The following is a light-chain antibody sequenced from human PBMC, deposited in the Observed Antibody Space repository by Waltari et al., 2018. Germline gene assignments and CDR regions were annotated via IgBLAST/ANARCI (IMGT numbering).Light chain of an antibody. V-gene: IGLV2-11*02. CDR1: SSDIGGYNT. Sequence: QAALTQPPSVSGSPGQSVTISSTGTSSDIGGYNTVSWYQQHPGKAPKLMIYDVNKRPSGVSDRFSGSKSGNTASLTISGLQAEDEADYYCSSYAGSNTFIFGAGTRLTVL. J-gene: IGLJ1*01. CDR3: SSYAGSNTFI. CDR2: DVN.